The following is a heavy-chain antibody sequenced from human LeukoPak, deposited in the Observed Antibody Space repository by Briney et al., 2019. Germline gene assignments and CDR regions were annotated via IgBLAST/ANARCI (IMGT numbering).Heavy chain of an antibody. D-gene: IGHD3-16*02. Sequence: ASVKVSCKASGYTFTSYGISWVRQAPGQGLEWMGWISAYNGNTNYAQKLQGRVTMTTDTSTSTAYMELRSLRSDDTAVYYCARVGSYDYVWGSYRYTGWFDPWGQGTLVTVSS. CDR3: ARVGSYDYVWGSYRYTGWFDP. V-gene: IGHV1-18*01. CDR1: GYTFTSYG. CDR2: ISAYNGNT. J-gene: IGHJ5*02.